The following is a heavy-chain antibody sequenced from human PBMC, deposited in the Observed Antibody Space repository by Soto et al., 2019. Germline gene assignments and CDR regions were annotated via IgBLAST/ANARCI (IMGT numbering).Heavy chain of an antibody. CDR3: ARGVRRDVFWSCYWNYYFDY. D-gene: IGHD3-3*01. J-gene: IGHJ4*02. V-gene: IGHV1-69*01. CDR1: GGTFSSYA. Sequence: QVQLVQSGAEVKKPGSSVKVSCKASGGTFSSYAISWVRQAPGQGLEWMGGIIPIFGTANYAQKFQGRVTITADESTSTAYMELSSLRSEATAVYSCARGVRRDVFWSCYWNYYFDYGGQRTMVTVSS. CDR2: IIPIFGTA.